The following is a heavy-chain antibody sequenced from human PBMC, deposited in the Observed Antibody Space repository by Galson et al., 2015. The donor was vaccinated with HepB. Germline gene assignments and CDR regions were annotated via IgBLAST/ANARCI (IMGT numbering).Heavy chain of an antibody. J-gene: IGHJ4*02. Sequence: SLRLSCAASGLTFSNFGVNWVRQAPGKGLEWVALISHDGNTKDYLQSVKGRFAISRDNSKNIVYLQMSSLSADDTAVYYCAAEYYDFWSDSQFDYWGQGTLVSVSS. CDR2: ISHDGNTK. D-gene: IGHD3-3*01. CDR1: GLTFSNFG. V-gene: IGHV3-30*03. CDR3: AAEYYDFWSDSQFDY.